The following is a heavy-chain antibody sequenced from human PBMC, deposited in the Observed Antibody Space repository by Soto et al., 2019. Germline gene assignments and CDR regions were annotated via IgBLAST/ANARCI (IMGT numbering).Heavy chain of an antibody. CDR3: AIGGSFEYSSSSFDY. D-gene: IGHD6-6*01. Sequence: ASVKVSSKASGYTFTSYGISWVRQAPGQGLEWMGWISAYNGNTNYAQKLQGRVTMTTDTSTSTAYMELRSLRSDDTAVYYCAIGGSFEYSSSSFDYWGQGTLVTVSS. CDR1: GYTFTSYG. J-gene: IGHJ4*02. CDR2: ISAYNGNT. V-gene: IGHV1-18*01.